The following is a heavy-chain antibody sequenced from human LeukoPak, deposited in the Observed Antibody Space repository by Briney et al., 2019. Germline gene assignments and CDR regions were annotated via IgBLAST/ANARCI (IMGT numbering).Heavy chain of an antibody. V-gene: IGHV1-8*01. Sequence: ASVKVSCKASGYTFTSYDINWVRQAPGQGLEWMGWMNPNSGNTGYAQKFQGRVTMTRNTSISTAYMELSSLRSEDTAVYYCARGFLTYYYMDVWGKGTAVTVSS. CDR3: ARGFLTYYYMDV. J-gene: IGHJ6*03. CDR2: MNPNSGNT. CDR1: GYTFTSYD. D-gene: IGHD2/OR15-2a*01.